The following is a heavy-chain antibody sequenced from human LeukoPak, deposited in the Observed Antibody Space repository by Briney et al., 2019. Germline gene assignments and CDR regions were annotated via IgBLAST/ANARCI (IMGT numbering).Heavy chain of an antibody. J-gene: IGHJ4*02. V-gene: IGHV4-34*01. D-gene: IGHD3-3*02. Sequence: KPSETLSLTCAVYGGSFSGYYWSWLRQPPGKGLEWVGEINHSGSTNYNPSLNSPVPISVDTSKNQFSLKLSSVTAADTAVYYCAAFSRVRGYYFDYWGQGTLVTVSS. CDR3: AAFSRVRGYYFDY. CDR1: GGSFSGYY. CDR2: INHSGST.